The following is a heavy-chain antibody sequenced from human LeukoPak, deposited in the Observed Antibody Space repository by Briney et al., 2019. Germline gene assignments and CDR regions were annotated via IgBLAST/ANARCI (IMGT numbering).Heavy chain of an antibody. V-gene: IGHV1-18*01. J-gene: IGHJ4*01. Sequence: KLQGRVTMTTDTSTSTAYMELRSLRSDDTAVYYCARGDDFDYWGHGTLVTVSS. CDR3: ARGDDFDY. D-gene: IGHD5-24*01.